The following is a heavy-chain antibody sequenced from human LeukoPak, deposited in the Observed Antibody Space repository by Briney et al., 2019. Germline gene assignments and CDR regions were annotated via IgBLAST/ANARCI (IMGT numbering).Heavy chain of an antibody. CDR1: GYTFTNYY. CDR2: IDPNNGDA. Sequence: GASVKVSCKASGYTFTNYYIHWVRQAPGQGLEWVGRIDPNNGDANYAQKFQGRVTITRDTSITTAYMELSSLRSDDTAVYYCSNVLVASPWGQGTLVTVSS. D-gene: IGHD3-16*01. V-gene: IGHV1-2*06. J-gene: IGHJ5*02. CDR3: SNVLVASP.